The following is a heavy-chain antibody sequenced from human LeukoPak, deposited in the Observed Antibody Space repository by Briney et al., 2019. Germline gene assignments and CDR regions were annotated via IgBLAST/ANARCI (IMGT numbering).Heavy chain of an antibody. CDR1: GFTFNTYN. J-gene: IGHJ4*02. V-gene: IGHV3-48*01. Sequence: GGSLRLSCAASGFTFNTYNIHWVRQAPGKGLEWVSYISSGGNTMFYADSVRGRFTISRDNAKNSLYLQMNSLRAEDTAVYYCARGPARITIFGVVFDYWGQGTLVTVSS. CDR3: ARGPARITIFGVVFDY. CDR2: ISSGGNTM. D-gene: IGHD3-3*01.